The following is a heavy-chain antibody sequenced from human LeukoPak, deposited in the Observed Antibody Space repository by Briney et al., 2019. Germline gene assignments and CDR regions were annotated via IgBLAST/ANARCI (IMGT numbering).Heavy chain of an antibody. CDR3: ARDWVVDTAMVTLYYGMDV. V-gene: IGHV3-21*01. D-gene: IGHD5-18*01. J-gene: IGHJ6*02. CDR2: ISSSSSYI. CDR1: GFTFSSYS. Sequence: GGSLRLSCAASGFTFSSYSMNWVRQAPGKGLEWVSSISSSSSYIYYADSVKGRFTISRDNAKNSLYLQMNSLRAEDTAVYYCARDWVVDTAMVTLYYGMDVWGQGTTVTVSS.